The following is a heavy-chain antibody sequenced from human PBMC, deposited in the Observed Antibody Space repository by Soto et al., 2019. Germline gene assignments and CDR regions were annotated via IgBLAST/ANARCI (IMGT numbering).Heavy chain of an antibody. CDR2: ISSSGTYT. CDR3: ARAKLVVVGRFDY. J-gene: IGHJ4*02. V-gene: IGHV3-11*06. Sequence: QVQLVESGGGLVKPGGSLRLSCAASGFSFSDYYMNWIRQAPGKGLEWISYISSSGTYTNYADSVRGRFTMSRDSAKNSLYLQMDGLRAEDTAVYYCARAKLVVVGRFDYWGQGTLVTVSS. D-gene: IGHD2-15*01. CDR1: GFSFSDYY.